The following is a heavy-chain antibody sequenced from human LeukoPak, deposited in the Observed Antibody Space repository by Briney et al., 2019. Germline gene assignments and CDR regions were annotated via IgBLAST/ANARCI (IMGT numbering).Heavy chain of an antibody. J-gene: IGHJ5*02. CDR3: AKDRAAALNNWFDP. V-gene: IGHV3-30-3*01. CDR2: ISYDGSNK. D-gene: IGHD6-13*01. Sequence: GGSLRLSCAASGFTFSSDAMHWVRQGPGKGLEWVAVISYDGSNKYYVDSVKGRFTISRDNSKNTLYLQMNSLRAEDTAVYYCAKDRAAALNNWFDPWGQGTLVTVSS. CDR1: GFTFSSDA.